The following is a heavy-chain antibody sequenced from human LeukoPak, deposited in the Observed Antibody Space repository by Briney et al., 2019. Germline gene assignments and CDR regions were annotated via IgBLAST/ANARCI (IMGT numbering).Heavy chain of an antibody. V-gene: IGHV3-21*01. CDR1: GFTFSTYN. D-gene: IGHD1-26*01. CDR2: ISSSSNYI. Sequence: GGSLRLSCAASGFTFSTYNMNWVRQAPGKGLEWVSSISSSSNYIYYADSVKGRFTIPRDNAKNSLYLQMNSLRAEDTDVYYCARDVGASAPDAFDIWGQGTMVTVSS. J-gene: IGHJ3*02. CDR3: ARDVGASAPDAFDI.